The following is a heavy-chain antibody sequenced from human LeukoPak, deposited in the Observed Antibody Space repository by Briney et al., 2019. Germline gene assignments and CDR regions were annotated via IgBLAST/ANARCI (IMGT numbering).Heavy chain of an antibody. D-gene: IGHD6-19*01. V-gene: IGHV3-30*04. J-gene: IGHJ4*02. CDR2: ISYDGSNK. Sequence: GGSLRLSCAASGFTFSSYSMHWARQAPGKGLESVAVISYDGSNKYYADSVKGRFTISRDNSKNPLYLQMNSLRAEDMAVYYCARVSSGWYYFAYWGQGTLVTVSS. CDR1: GFTFSSYS. CDR3: ARVSSGWYYFAY.